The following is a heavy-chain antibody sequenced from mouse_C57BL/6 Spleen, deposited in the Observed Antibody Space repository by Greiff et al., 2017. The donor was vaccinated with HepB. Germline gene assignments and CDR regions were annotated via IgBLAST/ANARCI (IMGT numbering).Heavy chain of an antibody. V-gene: IGHV1-15*01. D-gene: IGHD1-1*01. CDR3: TRPSSYGYYAMDY. CDR2: IDPETGGT. J-gene: IGHJ4*01. CDR1: GYTFTDYE. Sequence: QVQLQQSGAELVRPGASVTLSCKASGYTFTDYEMHWVKQTPVHGLEWIGAIDPETGGTAYNQKFKGKAILTADKSSSTAYMALRSLTSEDSAVYYCTRPSSYGYYAMDYWGQGTSVTVSS.